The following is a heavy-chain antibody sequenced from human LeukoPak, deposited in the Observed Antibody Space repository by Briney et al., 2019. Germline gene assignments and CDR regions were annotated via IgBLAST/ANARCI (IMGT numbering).Heavy chain of an antibody. CDR2: ISAYNGNT. V-gene: IGHV1-18*01. Sequence: GESLKISRKASGYTFTSYGISWVRQAPGQGLEWMGWISAYNGNTNYAQKLQGRVTMTTDTSTSTAYMELRSLRSDDTAVYYCAILMVGYNAFDYWGQGTLVTVSS. CDR1: GYTFTSYG. J-gene: IGHJ4*02. CDR3: AILMVGYNAFDY. D-gene: IGHD5-24*01.